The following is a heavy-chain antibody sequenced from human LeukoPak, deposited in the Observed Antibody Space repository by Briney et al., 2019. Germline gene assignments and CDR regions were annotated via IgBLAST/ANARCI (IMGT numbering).Heavy chain of an antibody. V-gene: IGHV1-69*04. J-gene: IGHJ4*02. Sequence: SVKVSCKASGGTFSSYAISWVRQAPGQGLEWMGRIIPILGIANYAQKFQGRVTITADKSTSTAYMELSSLRSEDTAVYYCARGPVGATDFDYWGQGTLVTVSS. D-gene: IGHD1-26*01. CDR1: GGTFSSYA. CDR3: ARGPVGATDFDY. CDR2: IIPILGIA.